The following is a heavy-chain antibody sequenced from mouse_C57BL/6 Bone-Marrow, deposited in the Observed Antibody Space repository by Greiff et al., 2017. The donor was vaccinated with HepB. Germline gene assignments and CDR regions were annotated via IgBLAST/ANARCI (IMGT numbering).Heavy chain of an antibody. CDR3: ARSVDGYYPFAY. V-gene: IGHV1-4*01. CDR2: INPSSGYT. Sequence: VQLQQSGAELARPGASVKMSCKASGYTFTSYTMHWVKQRPGQGLEWIGYINPSSGYTKYNQKFKDKATLTADKSSSTAYMQLSSLTSEDSAVYDCARSVDGYYPFAYWGQGTLVTVSA. J-gene: IGHJ3*01. D-gene: IGHD2-3*01. CDR1: GYTFTSYT.